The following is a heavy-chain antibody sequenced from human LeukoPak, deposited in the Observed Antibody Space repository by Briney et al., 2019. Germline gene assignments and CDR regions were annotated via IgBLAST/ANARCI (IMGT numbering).Heavy chain of an antibody. J-gene: IGHJ4*02. CDR1: GFTFSSYS. Sequence: PGGSLRLSCAASGFTFSSYSMNWVRQAPGKGLEWVSYISSSGSTIYYADSVKGRFTISRDNAKNSLYLQMNSLRAEDTAVYYCARDFITMVRGFDYWGQGTLVTVSS. CDR3: ARDFITMVRGFDY. CDR2: ISSSGSTI. D-gene: IGHD3-10*01. V-gene: IGHV3-48*04.